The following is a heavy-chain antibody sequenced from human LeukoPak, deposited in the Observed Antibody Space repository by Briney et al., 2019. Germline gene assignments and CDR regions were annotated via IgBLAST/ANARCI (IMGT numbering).Heavy chain of an antibody. V-gene: IGHV4-39*01. CDR1: GGSISSSSYD. J-gene: IGHJ3*02. Sequence: KPSETLSLTGTVSGGSISSSSYDWGWIRQPPGKGLEWIGRIYYGGSTHYNPSLKSRATKSVATSKNQFSLKLSSVTAADTAVYYCARLPPDDAFDIWGQGTMVTVSS. CDR3: ARLPPDDAFDI. CDR2: IYYGGST.